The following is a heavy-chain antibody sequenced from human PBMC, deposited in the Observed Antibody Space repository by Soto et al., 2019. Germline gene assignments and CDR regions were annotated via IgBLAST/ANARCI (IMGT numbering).Heavy chain of an antibody. Sequence: ASVKVSCKASGFAFTSSAVQWVRQARGQRLEWIGWIVVGSGDTKYAQKFQERVTITRDMSTSTAYMELRSLRSEDTAVYYCAADGDCSGVTCYPYNFDYWGQGALVTVSS. J-gene: IGHJ4*02. V-gene: IGHV1-58*01. D-gene: IGHD2-15*01. CDR3: AADGDCSGVTCYPYNFDY. CDR1: GFAFTSSA. CDR2: IVVGSGDT.